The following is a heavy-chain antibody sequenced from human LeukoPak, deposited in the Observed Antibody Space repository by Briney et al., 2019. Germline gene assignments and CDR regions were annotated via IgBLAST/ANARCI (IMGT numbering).Heavy chain of an antibody. V-gene: IGHV4-28*03. J-gene: IGHJ4*02. CDR3: ARATYSTGSYYTAFDS. D-gene: IGHD3-10*01. Sequence: ISDSGNTYYNPSLKSRVTMSISTSRNQFSLRLSSVTAADTAVFYCARATYSTGSYYTAFDSWGQGTLVTVSS. CDR2: ISDSGNT.